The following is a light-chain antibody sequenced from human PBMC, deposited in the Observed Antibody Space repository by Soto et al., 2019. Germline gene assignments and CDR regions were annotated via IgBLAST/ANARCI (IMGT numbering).Light chain of an antibody. CDR2: GAS. CDR1: QSVSSS. J-gene: IGKJ1*01. Sequence: EIVMTQSPATLSVSPGERATPSCRASQSVSSSLAWYQQKPGQAPRLLIYGASTRATGFPARFSGSGSGTEFTLTISSLQSEDFAVYYCQQYNDWWTFGQGTKVEIK. CDR3: QQYNDWWT. V-gene: IGKV3-15*01.